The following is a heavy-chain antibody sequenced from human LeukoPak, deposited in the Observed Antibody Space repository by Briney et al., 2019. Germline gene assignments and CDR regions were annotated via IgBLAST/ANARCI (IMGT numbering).Heavy chain of an antibody. D-gene: IGHD1-26*01. J-gene: IGHJ6*02. V-gene: IGHV1-69*13. CDR2: IIPIFDTA. CDR1: GGTFSSYS. CDR3: ARISLGAIWGYYYGMDV. Sequence: ASVKVSCKAPGGTFSSYSISWVRQAPGQGLEWMGGIIPIFDTADYAQKFQGRVTITADESTSTAYMELSSLRSEDTAVFYCARISLGAIWGYYYGMDVWGQGTTVTVSS.